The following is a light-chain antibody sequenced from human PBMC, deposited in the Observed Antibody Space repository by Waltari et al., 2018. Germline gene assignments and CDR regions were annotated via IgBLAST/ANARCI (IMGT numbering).Light chain of an antibody. CDR2: GST. CDR3: QSYDTSLSVV. CDR1: ASNIGAGYA. J-gene: IGLJ3*02. Sequence: QSVLTQPPSVSGAPGQKVPLSCTGSASNIGAGYALPWYQQLPRPAPKLLIYGSTSRPLGVPDRFFGSTSGTSASLAITGLQAEDEGDYYCQSYDTSLSVVFGGGTKLTVL. V-gene: IGLV1-40*01.